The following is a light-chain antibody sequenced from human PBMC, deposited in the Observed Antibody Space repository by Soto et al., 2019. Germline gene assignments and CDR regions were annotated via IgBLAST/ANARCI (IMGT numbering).Light chain of an antibody. J-gene: IGKJ4*01. CDR1: QSVSDRY. CDR3: QQYGNSPLT. Sequence: EIVLTQSPGTLSLSPGXRATLSCRASQSVSDRYLAWYQQKPGQAPRLLIYAASSRATGIPDRFSGSGSGTGFTLTISRLEPEDFAMYYCQQYGNSPLTFGGGTKVDIK. CDR2: AAS. V-gene: IGKV3-20*01.